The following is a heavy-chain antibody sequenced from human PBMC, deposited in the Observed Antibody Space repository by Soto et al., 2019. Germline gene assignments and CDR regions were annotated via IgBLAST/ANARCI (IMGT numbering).Heavy chain of an antibody. D-gene: IGHD6-13*01. CDR3: ARDQGSSQGYYYYYGLDV. Sequence: GGSLRLSCAASGFTFSSYGIHWVRQAPGKGLEWVAVIWYDGSNKYYADAVKGRFTISRDNSKNTLDLQMNSLRAEDTAVYYCARDQGSSQGYYYYYGLDVWGQGTTVTVSS. CDR1: GFTFSSYG. V-gene: IGHV3-33*01. J-gene: IGHJ6*02. CDR2: IWYDGSNK.